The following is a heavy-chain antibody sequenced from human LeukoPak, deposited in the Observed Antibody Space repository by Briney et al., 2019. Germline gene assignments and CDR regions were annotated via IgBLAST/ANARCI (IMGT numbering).Heavy chain of an antibody. Sequence: PGGSLRLSCAASGFTFDVYAMHWVRQGRGKGLEWVSLISGDGGSTYYADSVKGRFTISRDNNQNSLYLQMNSLRTEDTALYYCAKDFSSSWYVDYWGQGTLVTVSS. J-gene: IGHJ4*02. CDR1: GFTFDVYA. CDR2: ISGDGGST. D-gene: IGHD6-13*01. V-gene: IGHV3-43*02. CDR3: AKDFSSSWYVDY.